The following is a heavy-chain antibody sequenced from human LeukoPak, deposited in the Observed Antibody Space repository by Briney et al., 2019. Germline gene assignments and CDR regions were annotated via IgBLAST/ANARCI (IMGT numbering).Heavy chain of an antibody. CDR2: ISYDGSNK. J-gene: IGHJ4*02. CDR1: GFTFSSYA. V-gene: IGHV3-30-3*01. Sequence: GRSLRLSCAASGFTFSSYAMHWVRQAPGKGLEWVAVISYDGSNKYYADSVKGRFTISRDNAKNSLYLQMNSLRAEDTAVYYCARDLDILTGYFYFDYWGQGTLVTVSS. CDR3: ARDLDILTGYFYFDY. D-gene: IGHD3-9*01.